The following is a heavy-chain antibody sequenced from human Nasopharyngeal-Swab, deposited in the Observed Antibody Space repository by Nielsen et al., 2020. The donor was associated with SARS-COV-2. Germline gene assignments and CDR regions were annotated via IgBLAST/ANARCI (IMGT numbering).Heavy chain of an antibody. CDR2: ISGSGGST. Sequence: GESLKISCAASGFTFSSYAMHWVRQAPGKGLEWVSAISGSGGSTYYADSVKGRFTISRDNSKNTLYLQMNSLRAEDTAVYYCAKVAVGATGEFDYWGQGTLVTVSS. J-gene: IGHJ4*02. V-gene: IGHV3-23*01. CDR3: AKVAVGATGEFDY. D-gene: IGHD1-26*01. CDR1: GFTFSSYA.